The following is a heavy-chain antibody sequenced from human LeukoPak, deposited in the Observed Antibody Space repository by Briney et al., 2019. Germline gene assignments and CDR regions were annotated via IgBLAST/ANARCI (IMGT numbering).Heavy chain of an antibody. Sequence: ASVKVSCKASGYTFTSYGISWVRQAPGQGLEWMGWISAYNGNTNYAQKFQGRVTMTTDTSTSTAYMELGGLRSDDTAVYYCARDSPGDFDSSGLQWGQGTLVTVSS. D-gene: IGHD3-22*01. CDR1: GYTFTSYG. CDR3: ARDSPGDFDSSGLQ. V-gene: IGHV1-18*01. CDR2: ISAYNGNT. J-gene: IGHJ4*02.